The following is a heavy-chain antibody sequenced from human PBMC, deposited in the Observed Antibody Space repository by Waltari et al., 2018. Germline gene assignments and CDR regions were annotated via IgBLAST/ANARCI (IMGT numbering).Heavy chain of an antibody. CDR3: ARHGYSGGWFDP. V-gene: IGHV4-39*01. D-gene: IGHD4-17*01. CDR1: GASISSSNYY. CDR2: MFNGGSI. J-gene: IGHJ5*02. Sequence: QLQLQESGPGLVKPSETLSLTCSVSGASISSSNYYWGWIRQPPGKGLEWIGSMFNGGSIYYNPSLKSRVTISVDTSKNQFSLRLNSVTAADTAIYYCARHGYSGGWFDPWGQGTLVTVSS.